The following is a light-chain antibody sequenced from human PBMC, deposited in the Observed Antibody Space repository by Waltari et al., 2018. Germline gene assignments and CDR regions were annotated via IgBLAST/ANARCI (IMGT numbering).Light chain of an antibody. Sequence: DIVLTQSPASLAVSLGERATIHCKSSQTVLHSSSNKNYLAWYQQKTGKPPKLLIYWASTRESGVPDRFSGSGSGTDFTLTITSLQTEDAAVYHCQQYLSSPPTFGGGTKVEIK. V-gene: IGKV4-1*01. CDR2: WAS. CDR3: QQYLSSPPT. J-gene: IGKJ4*01. CDR1: QTVLHSSSNKNY.